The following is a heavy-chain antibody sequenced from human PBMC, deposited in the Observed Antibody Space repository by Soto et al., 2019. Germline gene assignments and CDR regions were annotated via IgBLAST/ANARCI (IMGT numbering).Heavy chain of an antibody. J-gene: IGHJ4*02. Sequence: ASVKVSCKASGYTFTAYFMHWVRQAPGQGLEWIGIINPSGGSTNYAQKFQGRVAMTWDTSTSIVYMDLSSLRSDDTAVYYCARAPFSSSSFFFDYWGQGTLVTVSS. CDR1: GYTFTAYF. V-gene: IGHV1-46*01. CDR2: INPSGGST. CDR3: ARAPFSSSSFFFDY. D-gene: IGHD6-6*01.